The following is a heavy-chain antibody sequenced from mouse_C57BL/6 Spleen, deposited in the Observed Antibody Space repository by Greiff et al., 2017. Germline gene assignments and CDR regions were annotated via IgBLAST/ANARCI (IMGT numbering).Heavy chain of an antibody. CDR2: ISNLAYSI. CDR1: GFTFSDYG. CDR3: SRQDDGYSYWYFDV. Sequence: EVKLVESGGGLVQPGGSLKLSCAASGFTFSDYGMAWVRQAPRKGPEWVAFISNLAYSIYYADTVTGRFTISRENANNTLYLEMSSLRSEDTAMYYCSRQDDGYSYWYFDVWGTGTTVTVSS. D-gene: IGHD2-3*01. V-gene: IGHV5-15*01. J-gene: IGHJ1*03.